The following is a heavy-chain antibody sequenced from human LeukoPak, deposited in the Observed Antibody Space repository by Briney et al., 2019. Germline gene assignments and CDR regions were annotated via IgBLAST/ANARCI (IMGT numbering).Heavy chain of an antibody. J-gene: IGHJ3*02. CDR3: ARVIAVAGRNAFDI. Sequence: GSLRLSCAGSGFTFTDYWMTWVRQAPGKGLEWIGSIYYSGSTYYNPSLKSRVTISVDTSKDQFSLKLSSVTAADTAVYYCARVIAVAGRNAFDIWGQGTMVTVSS. CDR1: GFTFTDYW. V-gene: IGHV4-38-2*01. D-gene: IGHD6-19*01. CDR2: IYYSGST.